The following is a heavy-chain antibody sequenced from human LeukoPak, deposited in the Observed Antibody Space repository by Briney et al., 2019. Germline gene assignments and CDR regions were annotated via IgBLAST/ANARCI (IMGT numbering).Heavy chain of an antibody. CDR2: IHSDGITT. CDR3: ARSEYSSSRQNYYYYGMDV. Sequence: PGGSLRLSCAASGFTFSTYWMHWVRQAPGKGLVWVSRIHSDGITTTYAASVKGRFTISRDNAKNTLYLQMNSLRAEDTAMYYCARSEYSSSRQNYYYYGMDVWGQGTTVTVSS. CDR1: GFTFSTYW. V-gene: IGHV3-74*01. J-gene: IGHJ6*02. D-gene: IGHD6-6*01.